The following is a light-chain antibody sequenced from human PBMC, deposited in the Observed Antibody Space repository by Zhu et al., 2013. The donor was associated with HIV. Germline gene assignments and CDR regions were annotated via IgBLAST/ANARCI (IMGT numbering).Light chain of an antibody. Sequence: IVLTQSPDLLSVSPGDRATLSCRASQSISTNLAWYQQKPGQPPRLLIFGASTRATGVSARFSGSGSGTEFTLTISSLQSEDFAVYYCQQYNNWPPVTFGLGTRLQIK. V-gene: IGKV3-15*01. CDR2: GAS. CDR1: QSISTN. J-gene: IGKJ5*01. CDR3: QQYNNWPPVT.